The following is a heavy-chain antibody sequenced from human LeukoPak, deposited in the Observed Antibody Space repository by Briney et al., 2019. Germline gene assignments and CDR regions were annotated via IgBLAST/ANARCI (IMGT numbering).Heavy chain of an antibody. CDR3: ATVVRGTIFGEMYYFDY. CDR1: GYTLTELS. J-gene: IGHJ4*02. D-gene: IGHD3-3*01. V-gene: IGHV1-24*01. CDR2: FDPEDGET. Sequence: GASVKVSCKVSGYTLTELSMHWVRQAPGKGLEWMGGFDPEDGETIYAQKFQGRVTMTEDTSTDTAYMELSSLRSEDTAVYYCATVVRGTIFGEMYYFDYWGQGTLVTVSS.